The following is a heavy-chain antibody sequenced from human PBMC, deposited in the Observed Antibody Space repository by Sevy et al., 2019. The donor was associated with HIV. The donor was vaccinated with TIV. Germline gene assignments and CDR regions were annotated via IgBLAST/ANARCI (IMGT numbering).Heavy chain of an antibody. CDR2: IVVGSGNT. CDR1: GFTFTSSA. V-gene: IGHV1-58*01. D-gene: IGHD2-21*02. J-gene: IGHJ6*02. CDR3: AADRGDCGGDCYWYYYYGMDV. Sequence: ASVKVSCKASGFTFTSSAVQWVRQARGQRLEWIGWIVVGSGNTNYAQKFQERVTITRDMSTSTAYMELGSLGSEDTAVYYCAADRGDCGGDCYWYYYYGMDVWGQGTTVTVSS.